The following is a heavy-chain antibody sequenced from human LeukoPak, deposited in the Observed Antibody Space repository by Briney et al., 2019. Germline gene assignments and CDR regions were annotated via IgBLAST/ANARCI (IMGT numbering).Heavy chain of an antibody. D-gene: IGHD3-22*01. CDR2: IYHSGST. V-gene: IGHV4-30-2*01. Sequence: PSQTLSLTCAVSGGSISSGGYSWSWIRQPPGKGLEWIVYIYHSGSTYYNPSLKSRVTISVDRSKNQFSLKLSSVTAADTAVYYCARGITMITWDVDYFDYWGQGTLVTVSS. J-gene: IGHJ4*02. CDR3: ARGITMITWDVDYFDY. CDR1: GGSISSGGYS.